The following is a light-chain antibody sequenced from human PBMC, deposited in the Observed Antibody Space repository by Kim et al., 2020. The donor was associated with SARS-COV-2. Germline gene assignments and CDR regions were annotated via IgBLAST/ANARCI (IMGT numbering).Light chain of an antibody. CDR2: TAS. J-gene: IGKJ1*01. Sequence: DIQMTQYPSCLSASVGDRVTITCRASQDIGRYLNWYQQKPGKATKLLIYTASSLQSGVPSRFTGSGSETDFTLTITSLQPEDCATYYCQQTSSAPRTFGRGTKVDIK. CDR1: QDIGRY. V-gene: IGKV1-39*01. CDR3: QQTSSAPRT.